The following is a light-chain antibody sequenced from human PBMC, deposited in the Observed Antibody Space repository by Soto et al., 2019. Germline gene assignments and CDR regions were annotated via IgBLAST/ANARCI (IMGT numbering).Light chain of an antibody. CDR1: QSVSSY. V-gene: IGKV3-11*01. CDR3: QRRSNWPT. CDR2: DAS. Sequence: EIVLTQSPATLSLSPGERATLSCRASQSVSSYLAWYQQKPGQAPRLLIYDASNRATGIPARLSGSGSGTDFTIIISSLEPEDVTVYYCQRRSNWPTFGGGTKVEIK. J-gene: IGKJ4*01.